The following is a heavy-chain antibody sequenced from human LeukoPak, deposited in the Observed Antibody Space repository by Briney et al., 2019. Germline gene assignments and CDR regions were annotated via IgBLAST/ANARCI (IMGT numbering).Heavy chain of an antibody. V-gene: IGHV3-13*01. D-gene: IGHD6-13*01. J-gene: IGHJ4*02. CDR1: GFPFSNHD. CDR3: ARARHLAGYRNTWYDY. Sequence: GGSLRLSCAASGFPFSNHDMHWVRQSAGKGLEWVSRIGIAGDTISLGSVKGRFTVSRENAKSSLYLQMNNLRAEDTAVYYCARARHLAGYRNTWYDYWGQGTLVTVSS. CDR2: IGIAGDT.